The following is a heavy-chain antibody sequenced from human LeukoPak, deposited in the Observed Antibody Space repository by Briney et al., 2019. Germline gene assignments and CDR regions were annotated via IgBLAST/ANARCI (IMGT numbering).Heavy chain of an antibody. J-gene: IGHJ2*01. Sequence: SQTLSLTCTVYGGSISSGGYYWSWIRQHPGKGLEWIGYIYHSGSTYYNPSLKSRVTTSVDTSKNQFSLKLSSVTAADTAVYYCARGRSGTTVTTSWDFDLWGRGTLVTVSS. CDR1: GGSISSGGYY. CDR3: ARGRSGTTVTTSWDFDL. CDR2: IYHSGST. V-gene: IGHV4-31*03. D-gene: IGHD4-17*01.